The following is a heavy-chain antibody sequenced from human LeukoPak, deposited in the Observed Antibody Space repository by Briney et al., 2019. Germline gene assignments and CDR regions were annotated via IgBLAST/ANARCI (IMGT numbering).Heavy chain of an antibody. Sequence: SETLSLTCTVSGGSISSYYWSWIRQPPGKGLEWIWYIYYSGSTNYNPSLKSRVTISVDTSKNQFSLKLSSVTAADTAVYYCARVAYYDFWSGYSPYNWFDPWGQGTLVTVSS. D-gene: IGHD3-3*01. CDR2: IYYSGST. CDR1: GGSISSYY. V-gene: IGHV4-59*01. J-gene: IGHJ5*02. CDR3: ARVAYYDFWSGYSPYNWFDP.